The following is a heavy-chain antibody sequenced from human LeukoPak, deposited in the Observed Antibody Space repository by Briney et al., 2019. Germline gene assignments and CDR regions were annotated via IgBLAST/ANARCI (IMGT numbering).Heavy chain of an antibody. V-gene: IGHV4-4*09. CDR3: AGGRQWLAFDN. D-gene: IGHD6-19*01. CDR2: ISNSGST. Sequence: PSETLSLTCSVSGGPISSYHWSWIRQPPGKGLEWIGYISNSGSTNYNPSLKSRITISIDTSKNQFSLKVNSMAAADAAIYYCAGGRQWLAFDNWGQGSLVTVSS. J-gene: IGHJ4*02. CDR1: GGPISSYH.